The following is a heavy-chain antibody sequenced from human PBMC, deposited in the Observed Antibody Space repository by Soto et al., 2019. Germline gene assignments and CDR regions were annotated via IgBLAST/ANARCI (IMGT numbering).Heavy chain of an antibody. V-gene: IGHV3-33*01. Sequence: QVQLVESGGGVVQPGRSLRLSCAASGFTFSSYGMHWVRQAPGKGLEWVAVIWYDGSNKYYADSVKGRFTISRDNSKNTLYLQMNSLRAEDTAVYYCARDSTYYYGMDVWGQGTTVTVSS. CDR2: IWYDGSNK. D-gene: IGHD2-2*01. CDR3: ARDSTYYYGMDV. J-gene: IGHJ6*02. CDR1: GFTFSSYG.